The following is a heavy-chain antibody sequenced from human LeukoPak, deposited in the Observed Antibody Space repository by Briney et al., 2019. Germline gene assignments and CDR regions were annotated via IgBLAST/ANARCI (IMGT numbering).Heavy chain of an antibody. V-gene: IGHV3-53*01. CDR1: GFTVSSNY. Sequence: GGSLRLSCTASGFTVSSNYMSWVRQAPGKGLEWVSVIYSGGSTYYADSVKGRFTISRDNAKNTVYLEMNSLSVEDTATYYCIRDFRSADLWGQGTLVTVTS. CDR3: IRDFRSADL. J-gene: IGHJ5*02. CDR2: IYSGGST.